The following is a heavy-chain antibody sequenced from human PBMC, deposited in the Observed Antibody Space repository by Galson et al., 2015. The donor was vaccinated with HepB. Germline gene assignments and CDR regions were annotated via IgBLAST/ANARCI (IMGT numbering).Heavy chain of an antibody. CDR2: IYSGGST. V-gene: IGHV3-66*04. J-gene: IGHJ6*02. CDR1: GLTVSSNY. Sequence: SLRLSCAASGLTVSSNYMSWVRQAPGKGLEWVSVIYSGGSTYYADSVKGRFTISRDNSKNTLYLQMNSLRAEDTAVYYCARPRGSYSSSWYSPYYYGMDVWGQGTTVTVSS. D-gene: IGHD6-13*01. CDR3: ARPRGSYSSSWYSPYYYGMDV.